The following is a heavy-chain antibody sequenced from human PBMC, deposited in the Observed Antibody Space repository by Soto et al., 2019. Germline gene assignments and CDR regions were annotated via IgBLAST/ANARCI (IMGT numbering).Heavy chain of an antibody. J-gene: IGHJ5*02. Sequence: PSESLSLTFTESVCPFSDSYWSWIRQPPGKGLEWIGEINHSGSTNYNPSLKSRVTISVDASKNQFSLKLSSVTAADTAVYYCARGTLVAGARGDWFDPWGQG. V-gene: IGHV4-34*01. CDR1: VCPFSDSY. CDR2: INHSGST. D-gene: IGHD6-19*01. CDR3: ARGTLVAGARGDWFDP.